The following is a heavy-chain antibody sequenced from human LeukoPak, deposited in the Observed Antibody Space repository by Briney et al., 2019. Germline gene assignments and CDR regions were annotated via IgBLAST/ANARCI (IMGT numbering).Heavy chain of an antibody. J-gene: IGHJ4*02. D-gene: IGHD6-6*01. CDR1: GGSFSGYY. Sequence: SETLSLTCAVYGGSFSGYYWSWIRQPPGKGLEWIGEINHSGSTNYNPSLKSRVTISVDTSKNRFSLKLSSVTAADTAVYYCARGDNSSSSFDYWGQGTLVTVSS. CDR3: ARGDNSSSSFDY. V-gene: IGHV4-34*01. CDR2: INHSGST.